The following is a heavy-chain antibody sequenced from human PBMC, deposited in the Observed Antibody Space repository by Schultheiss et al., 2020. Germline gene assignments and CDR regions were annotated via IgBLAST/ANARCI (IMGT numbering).Heavy chain of an antibody. J-gene: IGHJ4*02. CDR2: ISGSGGST. CDR1: GFTFSSYA. D-gene: IGHD6-13*01. Sequence: GSLRLSCAASGFTFSSYAMSWVRQAPGKGLEWVSAISGSGGSTYYADSVKGRFTISRDNAKNSLYLQMNSLRAEDTAVYYCARDLYSSSWYVTGGYWGQGTLVTVSS. V-gene: IGHV3-23*01. CDR3: ARDLYSSSWYVTGGY.